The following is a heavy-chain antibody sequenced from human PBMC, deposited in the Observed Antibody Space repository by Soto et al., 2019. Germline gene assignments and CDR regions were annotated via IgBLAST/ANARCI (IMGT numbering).Heavy chain of an antibody. V-gene: IGHV1-2*02. Sequence: QVQLVQSGAEVKKPGASVKVSCKASGYTFTGYYMHWVRQAPGQGLEWMGWINPNSGGTNYAQKLQGRVTMTRATSISTAYMERGRLRADDTAVYYCARGGGAVVVPAATPYYYYYGMDVWGQGTTVTVSS. CDR2: INPNSGGT. J-gene: IGHJ6*02. CDR3: ARGGGAVVVPAATPYYYYYGMDV. D-gene: IGHD2-2*01. CDR1: GYTFTGYY.